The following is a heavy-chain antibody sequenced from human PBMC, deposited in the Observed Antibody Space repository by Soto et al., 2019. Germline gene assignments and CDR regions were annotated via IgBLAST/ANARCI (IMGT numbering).Heavy chain of an antibody. Sequence: GGSLRLSCAASGFTFSSYAMSWVRQAPGKGLEWVSAISGSGGSTYYADSVKGRFTISRDNSKNTLYLQMNSLRAEDTAVYYCAKDQGNYDILTGTAWSDPWGQGTLVTVSS. CDR2: ISGSGGST. J-gene: IGHJ5*02. CDR3: AKDQGNYDILTGTAWSDP. V-gene: IGHV3-23*01. D-gene: IGHD3-9*01. CDR1: GFTFSSYA.